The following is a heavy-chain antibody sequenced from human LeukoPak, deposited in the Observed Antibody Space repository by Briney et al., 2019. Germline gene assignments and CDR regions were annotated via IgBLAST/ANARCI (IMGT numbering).Heavy chain of an antibody. J-gene: IGHJ4*02. V-gene: IGHV4-34*01. CDR3: ARGSSSSSPWVSRPTLGY. D-gene: IGHD6-6*01. CDR2: INHSGST. CDR1: GGSFSGYY. Sequence: RSSETLSLTCAVYGGSFSGYYWSWIRQPPGKGLEWIGEINHSGSTNYNPSLKSRVTISVDTSKNHFSLKLSSVTAADTAVYYCARGSSSSSPWVSRPTLGYWGQGTLVTVSS.